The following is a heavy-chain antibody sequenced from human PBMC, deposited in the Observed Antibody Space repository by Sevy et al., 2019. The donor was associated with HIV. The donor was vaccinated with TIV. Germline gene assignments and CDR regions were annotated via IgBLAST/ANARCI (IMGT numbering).Heavy chain of an antibody. D-gene: IGHD1-26*01. Sequence: GSLRLSCAASEFTVSSSYMSWVRQAPGKGLEWVSILYSGGSTYYAASVKGRFTVSRDNSKNTLYLQMNSLRAEDTAVYYCARAGTGSYRAYFDYWGQGTLVTVSS. V-gene: IGHV3-53*01. CDR2: LYSGGST. J-gene: IGHJ4*02. CDR1: EFTVSSSY. CDR3: ARAGTGSYRAYFDY.